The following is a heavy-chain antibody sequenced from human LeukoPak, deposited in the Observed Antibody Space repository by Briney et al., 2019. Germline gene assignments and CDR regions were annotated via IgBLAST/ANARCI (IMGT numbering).Heavy chain of an antibody. CDR3: ARALHDYGVS. J-gene: IGHJ4*02. Sequence: SETLSLTCAVYGGSFSGYYWSWIRQPPGKGLEWIGEINHSGSTNYNPSLESRVTISVDTSKSQFSLKLSSVTAADTAVYYCARALHDYGVSWGQGTLVTVSS. V-gene: IGHV4-34*01. CDR1: GGSFSGYY. D-gene: IGHD4-17*01. CDR2: INHSGST.